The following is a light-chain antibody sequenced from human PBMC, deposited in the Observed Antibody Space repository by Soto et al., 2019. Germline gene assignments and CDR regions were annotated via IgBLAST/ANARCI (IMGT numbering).Light chain of an antibody. CDR1: SYNSGAGYD. CDR3: QSYDRSLSGSRV. V-gene: IGLV1-40*01. J-gene: IGLJ1*01. Sequence: QSVLTQPPSVSGAPGQRVTIPCTGSSYNSGAGYDVHWYQQLPGTAPKLLIYDNSNRPSGVPDRFSGSKSGTSASLAITGLQAEDEADYYCQSYDRSLSGSRVFGTGTKLTVL. CDR2: DNS.